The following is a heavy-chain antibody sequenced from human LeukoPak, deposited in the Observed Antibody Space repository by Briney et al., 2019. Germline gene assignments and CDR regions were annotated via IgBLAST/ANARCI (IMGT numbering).Heavy chain of an antibody. D-gene: IGHD3-10*01. V-gene: IGHV3-48*03. CDR2: ISSSGSTI. J-gene: IGHJ4*02. Sequence: PGGSLRLSCAASGFTFSSYEMNWVRQAPGKGLEWVSYISSSGSTIYYADSVKGRFTISRDNAKNSLYLQMNSLRAEDTAIYYCVREGEDGSGSYSFDYWGQGTLVTVSS. CDR3: VREGEDGSGSYSFDY. CDR1: GFTFSSYE.